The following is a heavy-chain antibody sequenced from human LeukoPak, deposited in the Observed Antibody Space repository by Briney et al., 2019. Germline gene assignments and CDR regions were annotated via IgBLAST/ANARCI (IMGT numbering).Heavy chain of an antibody. CDR3: AKDRALHQFDY. D-gene: IGHD1-26*01. V-gene: IGHV3-23*01. J-gene: IGHJ4*02. CDR1: GFTFSSYA. Sequence: PGGSLRLSCAASGFTFSSYAMSWVRQAPGKGLEWVSVISGSGGSTYYADSVKGRFTISRDNSKNTLYLQMDSLRVEDTAVYYCAKDRALHQFDYWGQGILVTVSS. CDR2: ISGSGGST.